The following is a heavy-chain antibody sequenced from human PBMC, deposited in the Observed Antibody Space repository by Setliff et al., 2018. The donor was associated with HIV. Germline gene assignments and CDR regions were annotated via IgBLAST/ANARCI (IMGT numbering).Heavy chain of an antibody. V-gene: IGHV4-59*08. CDR3: ARQVSIPGVAITPVDY. CDR2: VFYTGFA. D-gene: IGHD5-12*01. Sequence: LSLTCAVYGGSFTAYYWSWIRQPPGKGLEWMGYVFYTGFAAYNPSLKSRLTISVDTSKSQFSLRLTSVTAADTAIYYCARQVSIPGVAITPVDYWGQGALVTVSS. J-gene: IGHJ4*02. CDR1: GGSFTAYY.